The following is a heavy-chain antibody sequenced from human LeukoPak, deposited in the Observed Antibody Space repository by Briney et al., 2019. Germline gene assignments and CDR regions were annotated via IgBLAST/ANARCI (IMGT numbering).Heavy chain of an antibody. CDR1: GGPISSTSYY. J-gene: IGHJ3*02. D-gene: IGHD5-12*01. V-gene: IGHV4-39*01. CDR3: ARHTRPGYSGYENAFDI. CDR2: LCMSGSN. Sequence: SEALSLTCTVSGGPISSTSYYWDWIRQPPGKSLEWIGNLCMSGSNHYRPYLKSRVTMSVATSKIQFSLKLRAVTAADTAVYYGARHTRPGYSGYENAFDIWGQGTVVTVSS.